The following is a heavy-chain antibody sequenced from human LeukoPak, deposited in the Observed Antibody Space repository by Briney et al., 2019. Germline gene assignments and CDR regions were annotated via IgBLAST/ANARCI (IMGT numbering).Heavy chain of an antibody. J-gene: IGHJ4*02. Sequence: ASVKVSCKASGYTFTSYGISWVRQAPGQGLEWMGWICAYNGNTNYAQKLQGRVTMTTDTSTSTAYMELRSLRSDDTAVYYCARHPYSSGYYFEDYWGQGTLVTVSS. D-gene: IGHD3-22*01. CDR2: ICAYNGNT. CDR3: ARHPYSSGYYFEDY. CDR1: GYTFTSYG. V-gene: IGHV1-18*01.